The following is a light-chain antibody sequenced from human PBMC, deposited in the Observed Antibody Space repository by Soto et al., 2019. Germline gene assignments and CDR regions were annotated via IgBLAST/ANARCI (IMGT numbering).Light chain of an antibody. V-gene: IGKV3-20*01. CDR3: QQYGSSRA. CDR1: QSVSSSY. J-gene: IGKJ1*01. Sequence: EIVLTQSPGTLSLSPGERATLSCRASQSVSSSYLAWYQQKPGQAPRLLIYGASSSATGIPDRFSDSGSGTDFTLTIRRLETEDFAVYYCQQYGSSRAFGQGTKLEIK. CDR2: GAS.